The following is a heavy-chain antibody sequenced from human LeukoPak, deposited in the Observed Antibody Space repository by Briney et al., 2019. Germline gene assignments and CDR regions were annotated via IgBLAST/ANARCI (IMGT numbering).Heavy chain of an antibody. J-gene: IGHJ6*02. V-gene: IGHV4-59*01. CDR1: GGSIGNYY. CDR2: IYYSGST. Sequence: PSETLSLTCTVSGGSIGNYYWSWIRQPPGKGLEWIGYIYYSGSTNYNPALKSRVTISVDTSKNQFSLKLNSVTAADTAVYYCARVLVAGDYYYYGMDVWGQGTTVTVSS. D-gene: IGHD2-15*01. CDR3: ARVLVAGDYYYYGMDV.